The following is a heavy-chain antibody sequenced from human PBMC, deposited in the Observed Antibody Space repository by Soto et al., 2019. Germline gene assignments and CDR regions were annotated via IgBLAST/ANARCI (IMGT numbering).Heavy chain of an antibody. CDR3: ARAYMGVTVGIDY. D-gene: IGHD4-4*01. Sequence: SETLSLTCTVSGGSISSGGYYWSWIRQHPGKGLEWIGYIYYSGSTYYNPSLKSRVTISVDTSKNQFSLKLSSVTAADTAVYYCARAYMGVTVGIDYWGQGTLVTVSS. V-gene: IGHV4-31*03. J-gene: IGHJ4*02. CDR2: IYYSGST. CDR1: GGSISSGGYY.